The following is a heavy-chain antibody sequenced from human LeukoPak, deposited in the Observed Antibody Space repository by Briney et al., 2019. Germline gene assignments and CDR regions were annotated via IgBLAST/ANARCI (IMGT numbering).Heavy chain of an antibody. D-gene: IGHD2-2*01. V-gene: IGHV4-30-4*08. Sequence: SETLSLTCTVSGGSISSGGYYWSWIRQHPGKGLEWIGYIYYSGRTFYNPSLKSRITISVDTSKNQFSLKLSSVTAADTAVYYCARWTMYYSSSSCPTYYYYGMDVWGQGTTVTVSS. CDR2: IYYSGRT. J-gene: IGHJ6*02. CDR1: GGSISSGGYY. CDR3: ARWTMYYSSSSCPTYYYYGMDV.